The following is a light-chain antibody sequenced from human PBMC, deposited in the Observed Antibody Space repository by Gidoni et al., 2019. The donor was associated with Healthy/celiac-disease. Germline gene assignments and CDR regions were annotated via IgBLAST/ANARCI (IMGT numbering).Light chain of an antibody. V-gene: IGKV3-20*01. J-gene: IGKJ4*01. Sequence: EIVLTQSPGPLSLSPGERATLSCRASQSVSSSYLAWYQQKPGQAPRLLIYGASSGSGTDFTLTISRLEPEDFAVYYCQQYGSSPTLTFGGGTKVEIK. CDR3: QQYGSSPTLT. CDR2: GAS. CDR1: QSVSSSY.